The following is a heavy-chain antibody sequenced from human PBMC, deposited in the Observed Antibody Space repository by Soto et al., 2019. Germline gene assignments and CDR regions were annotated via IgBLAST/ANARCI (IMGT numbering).Heavy chain of an antibody. D-gene: IGHD3-3*01. CDR2: IYYDGNT. J-gene: IGHJ4*02. CDR1: DDSVTSDSHY. CDR3: ARSSIKPQVFMYPFDS. Sequence: SDTLSLTCTVSDDSVTSDSHYRDWIRQPPGKGLESIANIYYDGNTYYNPSLKGRVTISLDTSKNQFSLRLNSVTAADTAVYYCARSSIKPQVFMYPFDSWSQGTLVTVS. V-gene: IGHV4-39*01.